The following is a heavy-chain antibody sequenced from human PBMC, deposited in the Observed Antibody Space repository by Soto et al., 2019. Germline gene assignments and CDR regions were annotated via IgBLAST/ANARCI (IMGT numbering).Heavy chain of an antibody. J-gene: IGHJ6*02. V-gene: IGHV6-1*01. CDR2: TYYRSKWYN. Sequence: SQTLSLTCAISGDSVSSNSAAWNRIRQSPSRGLEWLGRTYYRSKWYNDYAVSVKSRITINPDTSKNTLYLQMNSLRAEDTAVYYCARDGPRYGSVSYLGDVWGQGTTVTVSS. D-gene: IGHD3-10*01. CDR1: GDSVSSNSAA. CDR3: ARDGPRYGSVSYLGDV.